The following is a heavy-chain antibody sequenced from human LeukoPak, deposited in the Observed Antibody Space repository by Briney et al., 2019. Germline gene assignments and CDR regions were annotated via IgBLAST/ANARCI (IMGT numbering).Heavy chain of an antibody. CDR1: GGSFSGYY. J-gene: IGHJ3*02. CDR3: ARHGLVTARHAFDI. V-gene: IGHV4-34*01. D-gene: IGHD4-23*01. Sequence: SETLSLTCAVYGGSFSGYYWSWIRQPPGKGLEWIGEINHSGSTNYNPSLKSRVTISVDTSKNQFSLKLSSVTAADTAVYYCARHGLVTARHAFDIWGQGTMVTVSS. CDR2: INHSGST.